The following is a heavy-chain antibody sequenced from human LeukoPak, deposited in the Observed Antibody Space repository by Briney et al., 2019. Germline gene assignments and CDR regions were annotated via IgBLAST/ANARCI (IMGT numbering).Heavy chain of an antibody. CDR1: GGSFSGYY. D-gene: IGHD2-21*02. CDR3: ARGLRQARVVVVTAYFDY. J-gene: IGHJ4*02. CDR2: INHSGST. V-gene: IGHV4-34*01. Sequence: SETLSLACAVYGGSFSGYYWSWIRQPPGKGLEWIGEINHSGSTNYNPSPKSRVTISVDTSKNQFSLKLSSVTAADTAVYYCARGLRQARVVVVTAYFDYWGQGTLVTVSS.